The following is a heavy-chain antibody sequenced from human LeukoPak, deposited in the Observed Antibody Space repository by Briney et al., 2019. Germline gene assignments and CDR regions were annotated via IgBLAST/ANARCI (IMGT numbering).Heavy chain of an antibody. CDR1: GGSISSYY. CDR3: ARSIADAFDI. V-gene: IGHV4-4*07. CDR2: IYTSGST. D-gene: IGHD3-16*02. J-gene: IGHJ3*02. Sequence: SETLSLACTVAGGSISSYYWSWIRQPAGKGLEWIGRIYTSGSTNYNPSLKSRVTMSVDRSKNQFSLKLSSVTAVDRAVYYCARSIADAFDIWGQGTMVTVSS.